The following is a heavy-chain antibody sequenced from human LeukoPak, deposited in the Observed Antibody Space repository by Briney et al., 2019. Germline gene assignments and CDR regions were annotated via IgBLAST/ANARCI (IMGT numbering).Heavy chain of an antibody. CDR1: GGSIGTYY. V-gene: IGHV4-59*08. CDR3: ARHIGGGIEDMDV. CDR2: IYVPGN. J-gene: IGHJ6*03. D-gene: IGHD3-16*02. Sequence: PSETLSLTCTVSGGSIGTYYWSWVRQSPGKGLEWIGYIYVPGNRYNPYLQSRVTISVDTSRNQFFLKMSSVTAADTAVYYCARHIGGGIEDMDVWGKGTKVTVSS.